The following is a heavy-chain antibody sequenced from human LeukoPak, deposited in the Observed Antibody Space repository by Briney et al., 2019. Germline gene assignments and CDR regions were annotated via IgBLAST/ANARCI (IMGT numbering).Heavy chain of an antibody. CDR3: ARGDYYDSSGYQYYFDY. J-gene: IGHJ4*02. CDR1: GFTFSSYS. D-gene: IGHD3-22*01. V-gene: IGHV3-21*01. CDR2: ISSSSSYI. Sequence: PGGSLRLSCAASGFTFSSYSMNWVRQAPGKGLEWVSSISSSSSYIYYADSVKGRFTISRDNAKNSLYLQMNSLRAEDTAVYYCARGDYYDSSGYQYYFDYWGQGTLVTVAS.